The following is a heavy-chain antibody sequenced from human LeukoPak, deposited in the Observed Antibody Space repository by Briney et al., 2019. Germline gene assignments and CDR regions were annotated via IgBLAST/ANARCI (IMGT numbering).Heavy chain of an antibody. V-gene: IGHV4-39*07. J-gene: IGHJ4*02. Sequence: PSETLSLTCTVSGGSISSSSYYWGWIRQPPGKGLEWIGSIYYSGSTYYNPSLKSRVTISVDTSKNQFSLKLSSVTAADTAVYYCARVSQYFDWLWNPFDYWGQGTLVTVSS. CDR1: GGSISSSSYY. CDR2: IYYSGST. CDR3: ARVSQYFDWLWNPFDY. D-gene: IGHD3-9*01.